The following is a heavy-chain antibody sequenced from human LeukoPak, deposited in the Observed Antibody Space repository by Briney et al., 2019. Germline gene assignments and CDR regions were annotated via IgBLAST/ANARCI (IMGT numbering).Heavy chain of an antibody. D-gene: IGHD3-10*01. CDR3: ARVQGRAWFDP. J-gene: IGHJ5*02. CDR2: MNPNSGNT. Sequence: ASVKVSCXASGYTFTSYDINWVRQASGQGLEWMGWMNPNSGNTGYAQKFQGRVTMTRNTSISTAYMELSSLRSEDTAVYYCARVQGRAWFDPWGQGTLVTVSS. CDR1: GYTFTSYD. V-gene: IGHV1-8*01.